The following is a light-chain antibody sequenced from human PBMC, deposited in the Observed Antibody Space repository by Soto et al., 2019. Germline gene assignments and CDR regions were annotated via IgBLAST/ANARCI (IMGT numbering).Light chain of an antibody. CDR2: GNT. CDR3: QSYDSSLSASYV. Sequence: QSVLTQPPSVSGAPGKRVTISCTGSSSNIGAGYAVHWYQQLPGKAPKLLIYGNTNRPSGVPDRFSGSKSGTSAPLAITGLQAEDEADYYCQSYDSSLSASYVFGGGTKVTVL. J-gene: IGLJ1*01. V-gene: IGLV1-40*01. CDR1: SSNIGAGYA.